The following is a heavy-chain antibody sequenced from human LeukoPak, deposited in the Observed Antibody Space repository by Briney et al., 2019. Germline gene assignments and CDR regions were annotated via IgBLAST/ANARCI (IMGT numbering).Heavy chain of an antibody. V-gene: IGHV4-59*12. J-gene: IGHJ4*02. CDR3: ARRQGVYGDYALGY. CDR2: IYYSGST. D-gene: IGHD4-17*01. CDR1: GGSISSYY. Sequence: SETLSLTCTVSGGSISSYYWSWIRQPPGKGLEWIGYIYYSGSTNYNPSLKSRVTISVDTSKNQFSLKLNSVTAADTAVYYCARRQGVYGDYALGYWGQGTLVTVSS.